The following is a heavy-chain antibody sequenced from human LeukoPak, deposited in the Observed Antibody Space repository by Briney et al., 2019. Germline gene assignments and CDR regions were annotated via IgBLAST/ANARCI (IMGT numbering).Heavy chain of an antibody. J-gene: IGHJ5*02. CDR1: GDSISRHY. V-gene: IGHV4-4*08. CDR2: IFDSGRP. Sequence: SETLSLTCSVSGDSISRHYWSWIRQSPGTGLEWIGYIFDSGRPNYSPSLKSRVTISVDTSKNQFSLNLSSVTAADTAVYYCARSGLTVTTHYWFDPWGQGTLVTVSS. D-gene: IGHD4-17*01. CDR3: ARSGLTVTTHYWFDP.